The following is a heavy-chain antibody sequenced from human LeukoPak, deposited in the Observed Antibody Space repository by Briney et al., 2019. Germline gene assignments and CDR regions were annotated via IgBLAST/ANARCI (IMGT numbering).Heavy chain of an antibody. V-gene: IGHV3-30*04. D-gene: IGHD6-13*01. CDR3: ARGGVSRADAFDI. CDR2: ISYDGSNK. Sequence: GGSLRLSCAASGFTFSSYAMHWVRQPPGKGLEWVAVISYDGSNKYYADSVKGRFTISRDNSKNTLYLQLNSLRAEDTAVYYCARGGVSRADAFDIWGQGTMVTVSS. CDR1: GFTFSSYA. J-gene: IGHJ3*02.